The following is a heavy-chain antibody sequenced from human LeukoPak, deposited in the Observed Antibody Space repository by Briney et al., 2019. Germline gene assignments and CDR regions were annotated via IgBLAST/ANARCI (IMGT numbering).Heavy chain of an antibody. CDR2: IYSGGST. CDR3: ARDSGRDDYGDYWPGSSAEYFQH. CDR1: GFTVSSNY. Sequence: LPGGSLRLSCAASGFTVSSNYMSWVRQAPGKGLERVSVIYSGGSTYYADSVKGRFTISRDNSKNTLYLQMNSLRAEDTAVYYCARDSGRDDYGDYWPGSSAEYFQHWGQGTLVTVSS. J-gene: IGHJ1*01. V-gene: IGHV3-66*01. D-gene: IGHD4-17*01.